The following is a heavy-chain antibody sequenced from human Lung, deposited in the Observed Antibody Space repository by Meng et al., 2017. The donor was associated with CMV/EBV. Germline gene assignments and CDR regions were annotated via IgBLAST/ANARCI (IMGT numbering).Heavy chain of an antibody. CDR3: ARDLIVVVPAAPLDYYGMDV. D-gene: IGHD2-2*01. Sequence: SLKISCAASGFTFSDYYMSWIRQAPGKGLEWVSYISSSGSTIYYADSVKGRFTISRDNAKNSLYLQMNSLRAEDTAVYYCARDLIVVVPAAPLDYYGMDVWGQGTXVTVSS. CDR1: GFTFSDYY. V-gene: IGHV3-11*04. CDR2: ISSSGSTI. J-gene: IGHJ6*02.